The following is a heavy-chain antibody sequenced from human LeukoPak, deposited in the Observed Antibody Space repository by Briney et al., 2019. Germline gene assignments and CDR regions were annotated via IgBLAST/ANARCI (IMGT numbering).Heavy chain of an antibody. CDR3: ARGKNIGGSDFDF. CDR2: LYDSGGP. V-gene: IGHV4-59*01. J-gene: IGHJ4*02. D-gene: IGHD2/OR15-2a*01. Sequence: SETLSLTCSVSGGSISGFYWSWLRQPPGKGLEWIGYLYDSGGPTYNPSLKSRVAISVDTSKSQLSLKLTSLTAADTAVYFCARGKNIGGSDFDFWGQGTLVTVSS. CDR1: GGSISGFY.